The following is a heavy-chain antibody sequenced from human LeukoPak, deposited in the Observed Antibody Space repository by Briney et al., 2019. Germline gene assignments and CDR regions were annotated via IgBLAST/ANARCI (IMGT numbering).Heavy chain of an antibody. CDR1: GYTFTSYG. D-gene: IGHD1-26*01. CDR2: ISASNGNT. J-gene: IGHJ5*02. Sequence: GASVKVSCKASGYTFTSYGITWVRQAPGQGLEWMGWISASNGNTNYAQKLQGRVTMTTDTSTSTAYMELRSLRSDDTAVYYCARERSVGAIQYNWFDPWGQGTLVTVSS. V-gene: IGHV1-18*01. CDR3: ARERSVGAIQYNWFDP.